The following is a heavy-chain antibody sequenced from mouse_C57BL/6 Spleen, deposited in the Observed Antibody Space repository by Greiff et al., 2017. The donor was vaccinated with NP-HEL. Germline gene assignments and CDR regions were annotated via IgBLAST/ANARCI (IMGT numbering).Heavy chain of an antibody. CDR2: IDPSDSYT. CDR3: ARFDYYGNYDAMDY. CDR1: GYTFTSYW. Sequence: QVQLQQPGAELVKPGASVKLSCKASGYTFTSYWMQWVKQRPGQGLEWIGEIDPSDSYTNYNQKFKGKATLTVDTSSSTAYMQLSSLTSEDAAVYYCARFDYYGNYDAMDYWGQGTSVTVSS. D-gene: IGHD2-1*01. V-gene: IGHV1-50*01. J-gene: IGHJ4*01.